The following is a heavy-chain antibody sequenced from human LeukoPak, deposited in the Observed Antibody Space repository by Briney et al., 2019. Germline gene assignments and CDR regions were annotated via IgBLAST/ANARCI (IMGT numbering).Heavy chain of an antibody. CDR3: ARSRPLGPDY. CDR1: GFTFSSYA. CDR2: ISSSGSTI. D-gene: IGHD6-6*01. Sequence: GGSLRLSCAASGFTFSSYAMSWVRQAPGKGLEWVSYISSSGSTIYYADSVKGRFTISRDNAKNSLYLQMNSLRAEDTAVYYCARSRPLGPDYWGQGTLVTVSS. V-gene: IGHV3-48*03. J-gene: IGHJ4*02.